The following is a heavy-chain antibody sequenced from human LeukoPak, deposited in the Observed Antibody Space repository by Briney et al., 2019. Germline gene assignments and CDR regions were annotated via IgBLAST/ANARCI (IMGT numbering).Heavy chain of an antibody. Sequence: GGSLRLSCAAAGFTFSSYVMHWVRQAPGKGLEWVAVIWYDGSNKYYADSVKGRFTISRDNSKNTLYLQMNSLRAEDTAVYYCARGSEIAAPRPFDYWGQGTLVTVSS. D-gene: IGHD6-13*01. CDR1: GFTFSSYV. V-gene: IGHV3-33*01. CDR3: ARGSEIAAPRPFDY. CDR2: IWYDGSNK. J-gene: IGHJ4*02.